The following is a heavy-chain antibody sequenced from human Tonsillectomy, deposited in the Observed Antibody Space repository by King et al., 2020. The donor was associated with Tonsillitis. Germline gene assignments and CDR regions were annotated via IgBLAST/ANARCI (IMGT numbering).Heavy chain of an antibody. V-gene: IGHV4-30-4*07. CDR2: IYYSGST. Sequence: QLQESGPGLVKPSQTLSLTCAVSGGSISSGGYSWSWIRQPPGKGLEWIGYIYYSGSTYYNPSLKSRVTISVDTSKNPFSLKLSSVTAADTAVYYCARVFMVRGVITPVWFDPWGQGTLVTVSS. J-gene: IGHJ5*02. CDR1: GGSISSGGYS. CDR3: ARVFMVRGVITPVWFDP. D-gene: IGHD3-10*01.